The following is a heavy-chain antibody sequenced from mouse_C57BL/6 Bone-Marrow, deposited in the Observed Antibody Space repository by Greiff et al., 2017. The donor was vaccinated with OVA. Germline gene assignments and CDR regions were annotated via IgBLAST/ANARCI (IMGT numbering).Heavy chain of an antibody. CDR3: ARYDGNYPYYCAMDY. V-gene: IGHV1-39*01. CDR2: INPNYGTT. Sequence: EVQRVESGPELVKPGASVKISCKASGYSFTDYNMNWVKQSNGKSLEWIGVINPNYGTTSYNQKFKGKATLTVDQSSSTAYMQLNSLTSEDSAVYYCARYDGNYPYYCAMDYWGQGTSVTVSS. CDR1: GYSFTDYN. D-gene: IGHD2-3*01. J-gene: IGHJ4*01.